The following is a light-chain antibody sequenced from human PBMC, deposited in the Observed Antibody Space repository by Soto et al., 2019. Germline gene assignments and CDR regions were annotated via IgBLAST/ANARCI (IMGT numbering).Light chain of an antibody. J-gene: IGLJ2*01. CDR1: SSDVGSYNY. Sequence: QSALTQPPSASGSPGQSVTISCTRTSSDVGSYNYVSWYQQHPGKAPKLMIYEVSKRPSGVPDRFSGSKSGNTASLTVSGLQAEDEADYYSSSYAGSNNLVFGGGTKLTVL. CDR3: SSYAGSNNLV. CDR2: EVS. V-gene: IGLV2-8*01.